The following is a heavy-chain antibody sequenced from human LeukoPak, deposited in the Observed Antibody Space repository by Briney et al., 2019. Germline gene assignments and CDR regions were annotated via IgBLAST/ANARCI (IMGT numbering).Heavy chain of an antibody. Sequence: GGSLRLSCAASGFTFSNYCIHWVRQAPGKGLEWVAFIRYDGDIKYYADSVKGRFTISRDNSKSTLYLQLNSLGPDDTAVYYCARDEEVYYDFWSGYYTSDHWGQGTLVTVSS. D-gene: IGHD3-3*01. CDR1: GFTFSNYC. CDR3: ARDEEVYYDFWSGYYTSDH. J-gene: IGHJ4*02. V-gene: IGHV3-30*02. CDR2: IRYDGDIK.